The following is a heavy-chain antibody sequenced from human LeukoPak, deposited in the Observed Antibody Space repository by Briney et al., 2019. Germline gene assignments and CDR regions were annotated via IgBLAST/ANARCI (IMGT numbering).Heavy chain of an antibody. Sequence: ASVEVSCNASGYTFTGYYIHWVRRSPGQGLEWMGWSNPNSVGTNFANKFQGRGTMTRDTSISTDYMELSRLRSDDTAVYYCARGQPLRHYYGMDVWGQGTTVTVSS. CDR3: ARGQPLRHYYGMDV. V-gene: IGHV1-2*07. J-gene: IGHJ6*02. CDR1: GYTFTGYY. D-gene: IGHD5-18*01. CDR2: SNPNSVGT.